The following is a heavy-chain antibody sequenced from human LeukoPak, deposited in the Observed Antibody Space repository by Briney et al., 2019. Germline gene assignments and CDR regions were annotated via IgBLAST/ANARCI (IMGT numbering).Heavy chain of an antibody. D-gene: IGHD3-16*02. CDR1: GGSISNYF. Sequence: SETLSLTCTVSGGSISNYFWSWIRQPPGKGLECIGFMYYSDSTNYNPSLKSRVTISVDTSKNQFSLKLSSVTAADTAVYYCARILIYDYVWGSYLDYWGQGTLVTVSS. CDR3: ARILIYDYVWGSYLDY. CDR2: MYYSDST. J-gene: IGHJ4*02. V-gene: IGHV4-59*12.